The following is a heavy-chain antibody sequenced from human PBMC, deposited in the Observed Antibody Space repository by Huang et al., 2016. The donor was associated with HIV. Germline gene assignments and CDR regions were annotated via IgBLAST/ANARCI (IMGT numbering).Heavy chain of an antibody. V-gene: IGHV4-39*01. D-gene: IGHD3-10*01. Sequence: QLQLQESGPGLVKPSETLSLTCTVSGGSIRSDNYYWGWIRQPPGKGLEWIGSIYYSGRTYYNPSLKSRVPITVDTSKKQFSLKMRSVTAADTAVYYCARLPGSITMIRGVITDPYWGQGTLVTVSS. CDR1: GGSIRSDNYY. J-gene: IGHJ4*02. CDR3: ARLPGSITMIRGVITDPY. CDR2: IYYSGRT.